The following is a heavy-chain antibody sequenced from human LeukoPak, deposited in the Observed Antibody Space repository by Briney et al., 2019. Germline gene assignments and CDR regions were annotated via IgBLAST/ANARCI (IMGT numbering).Heavy chain of an antibody. Sequence: GGSLRLSCAASGFTFGSYWMHWVRHAPGKGLVWVSRINSDGSSTNYADSVKGRLTICRDNAKNKRDLQMNSLRAEDTAVYYCARAAPPYSSSWYGSYYFDYWGQGTLVTVSS. V-gene: IGHV3-74*01. CDR1: GFTFGSYW. J-gene: IGHJ4*02. CDR3: ARAAPPYSSSWYGSYYFDY. CDR2: INSDGSST. D-gene: IGHD6-13*01.